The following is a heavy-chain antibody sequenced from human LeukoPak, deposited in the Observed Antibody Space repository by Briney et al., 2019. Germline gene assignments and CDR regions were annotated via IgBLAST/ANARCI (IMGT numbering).Heavy chain of an antibody. V-gene: IGHV4-4*02. CDR2: VHLNGRT. J-gene: IGHJ4*02. D-gene: IGHD2/OR15-2a*01. CDR1: GGSISSTNW. CDR3: AREGGFYRPLDY. Sequence: KPSGTLSLTCGVSGGSISSTNWWTGVRQPPGGGLEWIGEVHLNGRTHYSPSLESRVTMSVDMSDNHISLQLTSVTAADTAVYYCAREGGFYRPLDYADPGTLVIVSS.